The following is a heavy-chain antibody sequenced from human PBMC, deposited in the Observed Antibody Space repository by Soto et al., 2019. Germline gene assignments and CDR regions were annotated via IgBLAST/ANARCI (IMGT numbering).Heavy chain of an antibody. CDR2: ITSSGGST. J-gene: IGHJ4*02. CDR3: AKDRSQYDY. Sequence: PVGSLRLSCATSGFTFSSYAMSWVRQAPGKGLEWVSGITSSGGSTYYADSVKGRFTISRDNSKNTLSLQMNSLRVEDTAVYYCAKDRSQYDYWGQGTLVTVSS. CDR1: GFTFSSYA. V-gene: IGHV3-23*01.